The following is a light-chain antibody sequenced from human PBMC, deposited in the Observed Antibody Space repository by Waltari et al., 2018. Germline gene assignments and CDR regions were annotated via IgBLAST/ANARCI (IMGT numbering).Light chain of an antibody. Sequence: DVVMTQSPLSLPITPGQPASMTCRSSQRLLHSNGNTYLSWFLQKPGQPPRRLIYKVSNRDSGVPDRFSGSGAGTDFTLKISRVEAEDVGVYYCMQGTHLLTFGGGTKVEIK. CDR1: QRLLHSNGNTY. CDR3: MQGTHLLT. V-gene: IGKV2-30*02. CDR2: KVS. J-gene: IGKJ4*01.